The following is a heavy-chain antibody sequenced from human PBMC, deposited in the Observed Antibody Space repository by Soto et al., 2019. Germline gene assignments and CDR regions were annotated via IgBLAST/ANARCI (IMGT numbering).Heavy chain of an antibody. J-gene: IGHJ6*03. CDR3: AREQCGGEKCFSERDVYYYYVDV. D-gene: IGHD2-21*01. Sequence: SETLSLTCSVSGGYISGRAYYWAWIRQPPGKGLEWIGSIYYSGTTYSNPSLKSRVIISVDTAKNQFSLNLTSVTAPDTATYYCAREQCGGEKCFSERDVYYYYVDVWGKGTTVTVSS. V-gene: IGHV4-39*01. CDR2: IYYSGTT. CDR1: GGYISGRAYY.